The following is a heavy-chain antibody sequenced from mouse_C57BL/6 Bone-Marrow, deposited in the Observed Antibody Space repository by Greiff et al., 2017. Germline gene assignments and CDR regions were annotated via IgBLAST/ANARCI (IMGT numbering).Heavy chain of an antibody. CDR3: ARGGGGYYGSSWDAMDY. D-gene: IGHD1-1*01. Sequence: VQLQQSGPELVKPGASVKISCKASGYTFTDYYMNWVKQSHGKSLEWIGDINPNNGGTSYNQKFKGKATLTVDKSSSTAYMELRSLTSEDSAVYYWARGGGGYYGSSWDAMDYWGQGTSVTVSS. CDR1: GYTFTDYY. V-gene: IGHV1-26*01. CDR2: INPNNGGT. J-gene: IGHJ4*01.